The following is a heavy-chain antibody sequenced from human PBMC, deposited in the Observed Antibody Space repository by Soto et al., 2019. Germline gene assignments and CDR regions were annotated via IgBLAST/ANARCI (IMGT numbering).Heavy chain of an antibody. CDR2: IAAGNVNT. J-gene: IGHJ4*02. V-gene: IGHV1-3*01. CDR1: GYTFTTYS. Sequence: GASVKVSCKASGYTFTTYSLHWVRQAPGQGLEWMGWIAAGNVNTKYSQRFQGRVTITRDTSASTAYMELSSLRSEDTAVYYCAGGGSYSYYFDSWGQGTLVTVSS. D-gene: IGHD1-26*01. CDR3: AGGGSYSYYFDS.